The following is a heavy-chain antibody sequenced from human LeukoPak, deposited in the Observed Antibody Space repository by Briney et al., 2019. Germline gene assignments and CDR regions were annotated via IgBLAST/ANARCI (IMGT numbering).Heavy chain of an antibody. J-gene: IGHJ4*02. CDR1: GGSISSSGYY. D-gene: IGHD3-10*01. CDR2: IYYSGST. Sequence: SETLSLTCTVSGGSISSSGYYWGWIRQPPGKGLEWIGSIYYSGSTYYNPSLKSRVTISLDTSQNQFSLKLSSVTAADTAVYYCARTEYFFDYWGQGALVTVSS. V-gene: IGHV4-39*01. CDR3: ARTEYFFDY.